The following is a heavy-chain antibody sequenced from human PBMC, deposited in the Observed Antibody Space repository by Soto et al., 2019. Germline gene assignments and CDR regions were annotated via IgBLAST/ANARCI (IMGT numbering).Heavy chain of an antibody. CDR3: ARTGLRPNRGGMVRGYPPHYYYYGMDV. Sequence: SETLSLTCTVSGGSISSYYWSWIRQPPGKGLEWIGYIYYSGSTNYNPSLKSRVTISVDTSKNQFSLKLSSVTAAGTAVYYCARTGLRPNRGGMVRGYPPHYYYYGMDVWGQGTTVTVSS. D-gene: IGHD3-10*01. V-gene: IGHV4-59*01. CDR2: IYYSGST. CDR1: GGSISSYY. J-gene: IGHJ6*02.